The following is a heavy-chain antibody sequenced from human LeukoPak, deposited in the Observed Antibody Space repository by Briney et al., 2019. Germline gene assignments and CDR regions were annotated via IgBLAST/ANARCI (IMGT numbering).Heavy chain of an antibody. CDR2: INSDGRST. J-gene: IGHJ6*03. V-gene: IGHV3-74*01. CDR1: GFTFSRYW. CDR3: XXXXXXXXLGYYYCYMDV. Sequence: PGGSLRLSCVASGFTFSRYWMHWVRQAPGKGLVWVSRINSDGRSTNYADSVKGRFSISRDNAENTLYLQMNSLRAEDTAVYYCXXXXXXXXLGYYYCYMDVWGKGTTVTVSS.